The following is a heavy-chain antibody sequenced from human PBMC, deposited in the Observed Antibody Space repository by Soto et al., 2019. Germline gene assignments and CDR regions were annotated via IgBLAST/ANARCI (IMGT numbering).Heavy chain of an antibody. CDR2: MFYGVST. J-gene: IGHJ4*02. D-gene: IGHD3-3*02. CDR3: ARLPSRHLVDY. Sequence: PSETLSLTCSVSGGSISGGYYYWSWIRQPPGKGLEWIGSMFYGVSTYYNPSLKSRVTVSVDTSKNQFSLNLRSVTAADTAVYYCARLPSRHLVDYWGQGTLVTVSS. CDR1: GGSISGGYYY. V-gene: IGHV4-39*01.